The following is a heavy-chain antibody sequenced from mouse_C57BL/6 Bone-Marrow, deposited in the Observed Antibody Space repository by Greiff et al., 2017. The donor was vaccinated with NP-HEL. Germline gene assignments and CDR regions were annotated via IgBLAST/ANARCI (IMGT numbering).Heavy chain of an antibody. D-gene: IGHD1-1*01. J-gene: IGHJ1*03. CDR2: IWSGGST. CDR1: GFSLTSYG. CDR3: ARNSLYYYGSSYWYFDV. Sequence: VKLQESGPGLVQPSQSLSITCTVSGFSLTSYGVHWVRQSPGKGLEWLGVIWSGGSTDYNAAFISRLSISKDNSTSQVFFKMNSLQADDTAIYYCARNSLYYYGSSYWYFDVWGTGTTVTVSS. V-gene: IGHV2-2*01.